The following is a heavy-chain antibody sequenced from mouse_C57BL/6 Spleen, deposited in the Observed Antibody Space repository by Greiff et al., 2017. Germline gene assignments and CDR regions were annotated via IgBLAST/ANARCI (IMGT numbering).Heavy chain of an antibody. D-gene: IGHD1-1*01. CDR1: GYTFTSYW. Sequence: VQLRQPGAELVKPGASVKMSCKASGYTFTSYWITWVKQRPGQGLEWIGDIYPGSGSTNYNEKFKSKATLTVDTSSSTAYMQLSSLTSEDSAVYYCARSITTVVATDYFDYWGQGTTLTVSS. CDR2: IYPGSGST. J-gene: IGHJ2*01. V-gene: IGHV1-55*01. CDR3: ARSITTVVATDYFDY.